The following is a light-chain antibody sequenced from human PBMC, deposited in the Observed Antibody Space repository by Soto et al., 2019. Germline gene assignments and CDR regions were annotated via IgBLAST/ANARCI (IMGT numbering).Light chain of an antibody. V-gene: IGKV1-12*01. J-gene: IGKJ5*01. Sequence: PSPATRCGCVWGMVTMSFSASQDISSWLAWYQQKTGKAPKLLIYAASSLQSGVPSRFSGSGSGTDFTLTISRLKPEDLATYYCQQPNSFPSTFGQGTRLEIK. CDR2: AAS. CDR1: QDISSW. CDR3: QQPNSFPST.